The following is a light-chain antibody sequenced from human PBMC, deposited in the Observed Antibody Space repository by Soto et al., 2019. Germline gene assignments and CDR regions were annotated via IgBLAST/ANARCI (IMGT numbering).Light chain of an antibody. CDR2: AAS. CDR3: QKYHSAPCA. J-gene: IGKJ1*01. Sequence: DIEMTQSPSSLSAYVADRFTITCGASQGIYNYLAWYQQKPGKVPQLLIYAASTLQSGVPSRFSGSGSGTDFTLTISSLQPEDVATYYCQKYHSAPCAFGQGTKVDIK. V-gene: IGKV1-27*01. CDR1: QGIYNY.